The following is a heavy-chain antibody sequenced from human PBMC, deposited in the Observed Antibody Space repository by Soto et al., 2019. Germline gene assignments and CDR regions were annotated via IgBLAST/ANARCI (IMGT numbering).Heavy chain of an antibody. CDR3: ARHAIAAQYLDWFDP. V-gene: IGHV4-39*01. J-gene: IGHJ5*02. CDR2: IYYSGST. CDR1: GGSISSSSYY. Sequence: QLQLQESGPGLVKPSETLSLTCTVSGGSISSSSYYWGWIRQPPGKGLEWIGSIYYSGSTYYNPSLKSRVTIYVDTSKNQFSLKLSSVTAADTAVYYCARHAIAAQYLDWFDPWGQGTLVTVSS. D-gene: IGHD6-13*01.